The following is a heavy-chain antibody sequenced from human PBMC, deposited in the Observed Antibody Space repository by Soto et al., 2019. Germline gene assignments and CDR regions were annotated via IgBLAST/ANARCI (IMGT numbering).Heavy chain of an antibody. Sequence: QVQLVQSGAEVKKPGASVRVSCKPSGYTLTNYAIQWVRQAAGQRLEWLGWIDPGSGKATYSQKFQGRIIFTRDNSASTFYMDLSSLTSEDTAVYFCTRDLNGGNPFDYWGQGALVTVSS. CDR3: TRDLNGGNPFDY. CDR2: IDPGSGKA. CDR1: GYTLTNYA. D-gene: IGHD2-8*01. J-gene: IGHJ4*02. V-gene: IGHV1-3*01.